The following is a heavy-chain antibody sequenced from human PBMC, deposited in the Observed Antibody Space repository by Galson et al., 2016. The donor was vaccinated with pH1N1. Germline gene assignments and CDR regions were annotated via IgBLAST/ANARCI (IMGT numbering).Heavy chain of an antibody. CDR2: ISYNGNDQ. D-gene: IGHD3-3*01. Sequence: SLRLSCAASGFSFDTYAMHWVRQAPGKGLEWVAFISYNGNDQSYADSLKGRFTISRDNSKNTLYLQVNSLRTEDTAVFYCAREDWSDADTYYNGMDVWGQGTTVTVSS. CDR3: AREDWSDADTYYNGMDV. V-gene: IGHV3-30-3*01. J-gene: IGHJ6*02. CDR1: GFSFDTYA.